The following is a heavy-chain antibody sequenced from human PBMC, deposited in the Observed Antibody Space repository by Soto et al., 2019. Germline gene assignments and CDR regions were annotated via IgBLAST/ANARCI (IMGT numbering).Heavy chain of an antibody. V-gene: IGHV3-23*01. Sequence: EVQLLESGGGLVQPGGSLRLSCAASGFTFSSYAMSWVRQAPGKGREWVSAISGSGGSTYYADSVKGRFTISRDNSKNTLYLQMNSLRAEDTAVYYCAKNNGDGYSLYYFDYWGQGTLVTVSS. CDR1: GFTFSSYA. J-gene: IGHJ4*02. D-gene: IGHD2-15*01. CDR3: AKNNGDGYSLYYFDY. CDR2: ISGSGGST.